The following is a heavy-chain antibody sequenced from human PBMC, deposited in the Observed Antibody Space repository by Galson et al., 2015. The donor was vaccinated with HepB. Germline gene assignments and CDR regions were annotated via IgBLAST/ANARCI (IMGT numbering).Heavy chain of an antibody. V-gene: IGHV3-48*02. CDR2: ISSGSSTI. Sequence: SLRLSCAASGFTFSRYSMNWVRQAPGKGLEWVAYISSGSSTINYADSVKGRFTISRDNAKNSLYLQMNSLRDEDTAVYYCARERYSSGWYFYYGMDVWSQGTTVTVSS. CDR3: ARERYSSGWYFYYGMDV. J-gene: IGHJ6*02. D-gene: IGHD6-19*01. CDR1: GFTFSRYS.